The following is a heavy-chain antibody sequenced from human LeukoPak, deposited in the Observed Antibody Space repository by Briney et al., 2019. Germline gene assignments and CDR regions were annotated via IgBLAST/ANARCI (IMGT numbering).Heavy chain of an antibody. V-gene: IGHV3-48*01. D-gene: IGHD6-19*01. CDR3: VRDNLENQWLERSY. CDR2: ISATSTTI. Sequence: GGSLRLSCAASGFTFSDYNMNWVRQAPGKGPEWVSQISATSTTIKYADFVKGRFTISRDNAKNSLNLQMNSLRADDTAVHYCVRDNLENQWLERSYWGQGALVTVSS. J-gene: IGHJ4*02. CDR1: GFTFSDYN.